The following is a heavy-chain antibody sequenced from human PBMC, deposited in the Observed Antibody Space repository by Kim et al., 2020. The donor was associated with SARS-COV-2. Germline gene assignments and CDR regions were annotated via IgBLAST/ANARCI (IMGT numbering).Heavy chain of an antibody. CDR3: ARDGVGLRPDI. CDR2: INGDGSGT. V-gene: IGHV3-74*01. D-gene: IGHD5-12*01. CDR1: GFTFSWYW. J-gene: IGHJ3*02. Sequence: GGSLRLSCAASGFTFSWYWMHWVRQAPGKGLVWVSRINGDGSGTRYADSVKGRFTISRDNAKNTLYLQMNSLRAEDTAVYYCARDGVGLRPDIWGQGTMVTVSS.